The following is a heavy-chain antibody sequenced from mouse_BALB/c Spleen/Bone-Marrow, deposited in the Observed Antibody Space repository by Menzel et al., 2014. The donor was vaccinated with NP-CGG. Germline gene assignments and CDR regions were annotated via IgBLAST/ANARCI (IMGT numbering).Heavy chain of an antibody. V-gene: IGHV1-4*02. CDR2: IDPSNTYT. CDR3: AREDIITAYFDY. CDR1: GYTFTSYT. D-gene: IGHD1-1*01. J-gene: IGHJ2*01. Sequence: QLQQSAAELARPGASVKMSCKASGYTFTSYTMQWVKQRPGQGLEWIGYIDPSNTYTDYNQKFRDKTTLTADKSSSTAYMQLTSLTSEDSAVYYCAREDIITAYFDYWGQGTTLTVSS.